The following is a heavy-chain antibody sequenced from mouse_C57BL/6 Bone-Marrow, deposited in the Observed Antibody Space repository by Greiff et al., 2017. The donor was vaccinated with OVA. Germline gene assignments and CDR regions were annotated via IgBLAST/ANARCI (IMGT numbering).Heavy chain of an antibody. J-gene: IGHJ3*01. V-gene: IGHV1-4*01. CDR3: AREDGNWFAY. CDR1: GYTFTSYT. CDR2: INPSSGYT. Sequence: ESGAELARPGASVKMSCKASGYTFTSYTMHWVQQRPGQGLEWIGYINPSSGYTKYNQKFKDKATLTADKSSSTAYMQLSSLTSEDSAVYYCAREDGNWFAYWGQGTLVTVSA. D-gene: IGHD2-1*01.